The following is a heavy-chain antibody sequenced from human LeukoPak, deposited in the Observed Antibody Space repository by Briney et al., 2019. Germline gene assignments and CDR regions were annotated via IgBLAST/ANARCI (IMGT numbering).Heavy chain of an antibody. CDR1: GGSISSSSYY. J-gene: IGHJ6*02. V-gene: IGHV4-61*01. Sequence: TSETLSLTCTVSGGSISSSSYYWGWIRQPPGKGLEWIGYIYYSGSTNYNPSLKSRVTISVDTSKNQFSLKLSSVTAADTAVYYCARDCSYSGYDLSYGMDVWGQGTTVTVSS. CDR2: IYYSGST. CDR3: ARDCSYSGYDLSYGMDV. D-gene: IGHD5-12*01.